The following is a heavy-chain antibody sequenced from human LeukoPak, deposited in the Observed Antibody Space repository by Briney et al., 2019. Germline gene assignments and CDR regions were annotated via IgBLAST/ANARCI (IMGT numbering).Heavy chain of an antibody. J-gene: IGHJ4*02. CDR2: LSGSGAAT. V-gene: IGHV3-23*01. Sequence: PGGCLRLSCEAPGFTFKNYAMSWVRQAPGKGLGWVSGLSGSGAATFYADSVKGRFTISRDNSNNTLYLRLNSLRAEDTATYFCAKDRWYDGESGYFDHWGRGTLVTVSS. CDR3: AKDRWYDGESGYFDH. CDR1: GFTFKNYA. D-gene: IGHD3-10*01.